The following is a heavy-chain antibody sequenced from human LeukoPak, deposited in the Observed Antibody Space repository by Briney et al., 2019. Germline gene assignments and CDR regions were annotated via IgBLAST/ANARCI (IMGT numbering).Heavy chain of an antibody. Sequence: SETLSLTCTVSGGSISNYYWSWIRQPPGKGLEWIGYIYYSGSTNYNPSLRSRVTISVDTSKNQFSLKLSSVTAADTAVYYCARGAWFDPWGQGTLVTVSS. CDR2: IYYSGST. CDR1: GGSISNYY. V-gene: IGHV4-59*01. J-gene: IGHJ5*02. CDR3: ARGAWFDP.